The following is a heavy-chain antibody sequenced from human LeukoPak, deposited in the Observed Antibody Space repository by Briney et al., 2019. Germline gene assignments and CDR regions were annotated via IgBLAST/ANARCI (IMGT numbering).Heavy chain of an antibody. CDR3: ATEDVRYFDWLLPPTYGIDV. D-gene: IGHD3-9*01. CDR1: GYTLTELS. Sequence: ASVKVSCKVSGYTLTELSMHWVRQAPGKGLEWMGGFDPEDGETIYAQKFQGRVTMTEDTSTDTAYMELSSLRSEDTAVYYCATEDVRYFDWLLPPTYGIDVWGQGATVTVSS. J-gene: IGHJ6*02. V-gene: IGHV1-24*01. CDR2: FDPEDGET.